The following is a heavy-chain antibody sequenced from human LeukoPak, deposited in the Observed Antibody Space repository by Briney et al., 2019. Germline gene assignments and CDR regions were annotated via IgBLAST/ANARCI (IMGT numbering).Heavy chain of an antibody. Sequence: PSGTLSLTCAVSGGSISSLNLWSWLRQPPGKGLEWVGEMYLDGRTNFHPSVRGRVTIFIDKPKNQLSLQLTSVIAADTAVYYCAGLEGRYSTDWFYFFDYWGQGALVTVSS. CDR1: GGSISSLNL. D-gene: IGHD6-19*01. CDR2: MYLDGRT. CDR3: AGLEGRYSTDWFYFFDY. V-gene: IGHV4-4*02. J-gene: IGHJ4*02.